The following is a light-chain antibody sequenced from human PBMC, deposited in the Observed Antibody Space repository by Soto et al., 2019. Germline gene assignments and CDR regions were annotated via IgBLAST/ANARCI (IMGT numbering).Light chain of an antibody. J-gene: IGKJ2*01. Sequence: DIQMTQSPSSLSASVGDRVTITCRASQSMSSYLNWYQQKPGKAPKLLIYAASRLPSGVPSRFSGSGSGTDFTLTISSLQPEDFATYYCQQSYSTPYTFGQGTKLEIK. CDR1: QSMSSY. CDR2: AAS. V-gene: IGKV1-39*01. CDR3: QQSYSTPYT.